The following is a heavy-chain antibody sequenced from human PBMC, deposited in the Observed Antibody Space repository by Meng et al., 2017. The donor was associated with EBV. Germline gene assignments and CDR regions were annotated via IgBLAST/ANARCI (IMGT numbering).Heavy chain of an antibody. V-gene: IGHV1-46*01. Sequence: QGELVQSGAEVKKPGASVKVSCKASGYPFTSYYLHWVRQAPGQGLEWMGIIIPAGGNTNYAQKFRGRFTMTRDTSTSTVYMDLSILTSEDTAVYYCVRELVGGTFDYWGQGTLVTVSS. CDR1: GYPFTSYY. CDR3: VRELVGGTFDY. J-gene: IGHJ4*02. D-gene: IGHD1/OR15-1a*01. CDR2: IIPAGGNT.